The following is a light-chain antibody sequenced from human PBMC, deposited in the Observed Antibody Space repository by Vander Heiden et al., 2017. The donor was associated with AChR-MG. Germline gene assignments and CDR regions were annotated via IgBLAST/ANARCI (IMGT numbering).Light chain of an antibody. CDR3: HVWDSSNVV. CDR1: KLGDKF. Sequence: SYELTQPPSVSVSPGQTASISCSGDKLGDKFACWYQQRPGQSPVLVIYQDSKRPSGIPERFSGANSGNTATLTISGTQAMDEADYYRHVWDSSNVVFGGGTKLTVL. J-gene: IGLJ2*01. V-gene: IGLV3-1*01. CDR2: QDS.